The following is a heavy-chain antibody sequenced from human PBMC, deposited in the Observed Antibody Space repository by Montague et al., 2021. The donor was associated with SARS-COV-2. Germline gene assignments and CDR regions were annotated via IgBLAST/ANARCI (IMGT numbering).Heavy chain of an antibody. V-gene: IGHV4-4*02. CDR1: GGSISSSNW. J-gene: IGHJ4*02. D-gene: IGHD6-13*01. CDR2: IYHSGST. Sequence: SETLSLTCAVSGGSISSSNWWSWVRQPPGKGLEWIGEIYHSGSTNYNPSLKSRVTMSVDKSKNQFSLKLSSVTAADTAVYYCARGGSSSFPFDYWGQGTLVTVSS. CDR3: ARGGSSSFPFDY.